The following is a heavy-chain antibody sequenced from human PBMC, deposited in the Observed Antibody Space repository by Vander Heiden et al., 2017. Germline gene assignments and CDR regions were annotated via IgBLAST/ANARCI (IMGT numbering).Heavy chain of an antibody. J-gene: IGHJ6*02. V-gene: IGHV3-7*04. CDR2: IKQDGSEK. Sequence: EVQLVESGGGLVQPGGSLRISCAASGFTFSSYWMSWLRQAPGKVLEWVANIKQDGSEKYYVDSVKGRFTISRDNAKNSLYLQMNSLRAEDTAVYYCAGGWVPAVAYYYYYGMDVWGQGTTVTVSS. D-gene: IGHD2-2*01. CDR3: AGGWVPAVAYYYYYGMDV. CDR1: GFTFSSYW.